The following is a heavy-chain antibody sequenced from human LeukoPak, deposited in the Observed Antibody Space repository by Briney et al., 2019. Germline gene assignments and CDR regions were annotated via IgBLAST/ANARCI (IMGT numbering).Heavy chain of an antibody. CDR2: IKTDGSEK. D-gene: IGHD3-10*01. J-gene: IGHJ4*02. Sequence: GGSLRLSCAVSGFTFSTYWMSWVRQAPGKGLEWVAIIKTDGSEKYYVDSVKGRFTISRDNAKNSLHLQMNSLRAEDTAVYYCARDWNGSGSPNDFWGQGTLVTVSS. CDR3: ARDWNGSGSPNDF. V-gene: IGHV3-7*01. CDR1: GFTFSTYW.